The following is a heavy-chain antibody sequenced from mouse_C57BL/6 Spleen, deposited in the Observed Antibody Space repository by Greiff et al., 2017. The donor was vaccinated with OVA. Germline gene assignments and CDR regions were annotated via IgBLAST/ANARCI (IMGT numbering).Heavy chain of an antibody. CDR1: GYAFSSSW. V-gene: IGHV1-82*01. J-gene: IGHJ1*03. Sequence: QVQLQQSGPELVKPGASVKISCKASGYAFSSSWMNWVKQRPGKGLEWIGRIYPGDGDTNYNGKFKGKATLTADKSSSTAYMQLSSLTSEDSAVYVCAREEPYYYGSSCFDVWGTGTTVTVSS. CDR3: AREEPYYYGSSCFDV. D-gene: IGHD1-1*01. CDR2: IYPGDGDT.